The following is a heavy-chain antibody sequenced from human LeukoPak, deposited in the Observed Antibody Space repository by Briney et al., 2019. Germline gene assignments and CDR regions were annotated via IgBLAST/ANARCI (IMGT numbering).Heavy chain of an antibody. D-gene: IGHD3-16*02. CDR1: GGSISSSSYY. CDR3: AREYYAYVWGSYRAYYFDF. V-gene: IGHV4-39*07. J-gene: IGHJ4*02. Sequence: PSETLSLTCTVSGGSISSSSYYWGWIRQPPGKGLEWIGSIYYSGSTYYNPSLKSRVTISADTSKNQFSMKMTSVTAADTAVYYCAREYYAYVWGSYRAYYFDFWGQGTLVTVSS. CDR2: IYYSGST.